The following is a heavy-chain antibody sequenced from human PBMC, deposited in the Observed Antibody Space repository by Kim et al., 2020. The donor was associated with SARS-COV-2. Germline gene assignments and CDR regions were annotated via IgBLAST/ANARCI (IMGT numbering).Heavy chain of an antibody. CDR3: ASFEAHYGDYGGLDY. D-gene: IGHD4-17*01. V-gene: IGHV4-59*08. CDR1: GGSISSYY. J-gene: IGHJ4*02. Sequence: SETLSLTCTVSGGSISSYYWSWIRQPPGKGLEWIGYIYYSGSTNYNPSLKSRVTISVDTSKNQFSLKLSSVTAADTAVYYCASFEAHYGDYGGLDYWGQGTLVTVSS. CDR2: IYYSGST.